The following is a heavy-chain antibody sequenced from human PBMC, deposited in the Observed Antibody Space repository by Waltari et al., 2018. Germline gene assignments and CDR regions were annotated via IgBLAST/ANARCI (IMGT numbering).Heavy chain of an antibody. J-gene: IGHJ4*02. V-gene: IGHV4-59*01. Sequence: QVQLQESGPGLVKPSETLSLTCTVSGGSISSYYWSWIRQPPGKGLEWIGNIYYSGITNYKPSLKSRITISLDTSKNQFSLKLTSVTAADTAVYYCARDGADSGVDYWGQGTLVTVSS. CDR1: GGSISSYY. CDR3: ARDGADSGVDY. D-gene: IGHD2-21*01. CDR2: IYYSGIT.